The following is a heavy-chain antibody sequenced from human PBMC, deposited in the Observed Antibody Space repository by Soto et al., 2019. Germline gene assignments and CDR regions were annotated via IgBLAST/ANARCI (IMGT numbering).Heavy chain of an antibody. CDR1: GFTVSSNY. Sequence: PGGSLRLSCAASGFTVSSNYMSWIRQAPGKGLEWVSVIYSGGSTYYASSVKGRFTISRDNSKNTLYLQMNSLRAEDTAVYYCARDLDTSYYGMDVWGQGTTVTVSS. V-gene: IGHV3-53*01. CDR3: ARDLDTSYYGMDV. CDR2: IYSGGST. J-gene: IGHJ6*02. D-gene: IGHD5-18*01.